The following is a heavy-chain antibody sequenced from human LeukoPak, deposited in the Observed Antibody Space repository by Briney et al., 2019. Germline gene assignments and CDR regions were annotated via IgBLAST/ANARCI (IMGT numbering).Heavy chain of an antibody. Sequence: ASETLSLTCAVYGGSFSGYYWSWIRQPPGKGLEWIGEINHSGSTNYNPSLKSRVTISVDTSKNQFSLKLSSVTAADTAVYYCARAPWGLFDYWGQGTLVTVSS. CDR2: INHSGST. CDR3: ARAPWGLFDY. CDR1: GGSFSGYY. V-gene: IGHV4-34*01. J-gene: IGHJ4*02. D-gene: IGHD3-16*01.